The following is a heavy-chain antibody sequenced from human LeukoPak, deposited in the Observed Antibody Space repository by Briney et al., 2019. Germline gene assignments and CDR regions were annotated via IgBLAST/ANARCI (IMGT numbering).Heavy chain of an antibody. D-gene: IGHD2-2*01. CDR1: GGSFSGYY. J-gene: IGHJ6*02. CDR3: ARGTDGTSYRFLYYYYGMDV. Sequence: SETLSLTCAVYGGSFSGYYWSWIRQPPGKGLEWIGEINHSGSTNYNPSLKSRVTISVDTSKNQFSLKLSSVTAADTAVYYCARGTDGTSYRFLYYYYGMDVWGQGTTVTVSS. V-gene: IGHV4-34*01. CDR2: INHSGST.